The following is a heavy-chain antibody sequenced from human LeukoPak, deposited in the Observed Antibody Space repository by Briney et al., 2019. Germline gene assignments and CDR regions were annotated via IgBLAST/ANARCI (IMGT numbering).Heavy chain of an antibody. CDR3: ARDQSTYSSSWLHYFDY. V-gene: IGHV3-21*01. CDR2: ISSSSGYI. J-gene: IGHJ4*02. CDR1: GFTFSSYS. Sequence: GGSLRLSCAASGFTFSSYSMNWVRQAPGKGLEWVSSISSSSGYIYYADSVKGRFTISRDNAKNSLYLQMNSLRAEDTAVYYCARDQSTYSSSWLHYFDYWGQGTLVTVSS. D-gene: IGHD6-13*01.